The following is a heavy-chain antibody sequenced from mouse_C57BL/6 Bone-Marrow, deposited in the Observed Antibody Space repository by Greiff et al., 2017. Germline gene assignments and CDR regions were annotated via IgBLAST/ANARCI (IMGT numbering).Heavy chain of an antibody. J-gene: IGHJ2*01. CDR2: IWSGGST. CDR1: GFSLTSYG. V-gene: IGHV2-2*01. D-gene: IGHD1-1*01. Sequence: VQLQQSGPGLVQPSQSLSITCTVSGFSLTSYGVHWVRQSPGKGLEWLGGIWSGGSTDYNAAFISRLSIIKDNSKSQVFFKMNSLQADETAISYYARNPHFITTVVPYFDYWGQGTTLTVSS. CDR3: ARNPHFITTVVPYFDY.